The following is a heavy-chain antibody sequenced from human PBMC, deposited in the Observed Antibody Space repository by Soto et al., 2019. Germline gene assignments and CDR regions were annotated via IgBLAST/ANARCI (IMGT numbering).Heavy chain of an antibody. CDR1: GGTFSSYA. Sequence: QVQLVQSGAEVKKPGSSVKVSCKASGGTFSSYAISWVRQAPGQGLEWMGGIIPIFGTANYAQKFQGRVTITADESTSTAYMELSSLRSEDTAVYYCAATTYYDILTGPTTQHYFDYWGQGTLVTVSS. V-gene: IGHV1-69*01. CDR2: IIPIFGTA. D-gene: IGHD3-9*01. J-gene: IGHJ4*02. CDR3: AATTYYDILTGPTTQHYFDY.